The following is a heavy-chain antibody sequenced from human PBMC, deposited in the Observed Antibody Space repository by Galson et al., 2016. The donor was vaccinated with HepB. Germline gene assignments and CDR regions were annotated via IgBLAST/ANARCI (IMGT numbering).Heavy chain of an antibody. D-gene: IGHD1-20*01. CDR1: GFTFSNYN. CDR3: ARLLITGGPGWGRPCDY. Sequence: SLRLSCAASGFTFSNYNMHWVRQAPGKGLEWVSYISSSTSAIYYADSVKGRFTISRDNAKNSLYLQMNSLRDEDTAVYYCARLLITGGPGWGRPCDYWGQGTLVTVSS. J-gene: IGHJ4*02. CDR2: ISSSTSAI. V-gene: IGHV3-48*02.